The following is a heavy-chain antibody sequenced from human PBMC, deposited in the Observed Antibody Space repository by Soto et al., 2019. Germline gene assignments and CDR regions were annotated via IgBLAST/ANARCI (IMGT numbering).Heavy chain of an antibody. V-gene: IGHV3-30*18. J-gene: IGHJ3*02. CDR1: GFTFSSYG. D-gene: IGHD5-12*01. CDR2: ISYDGSNK. CDR3: AKELGRWLQNDAFDI. Sequence: QVQLVESGGGVVQPGRSLRLSCAASGFTFSSYGMHWVRQAPGKGLEWVAVISYDGSNKYYADSVKGRFTISRDNSKNTLYLQMNSLRAEDTAVYYCAKELGRWLQNDAFDIWGQGTMFTVSS.